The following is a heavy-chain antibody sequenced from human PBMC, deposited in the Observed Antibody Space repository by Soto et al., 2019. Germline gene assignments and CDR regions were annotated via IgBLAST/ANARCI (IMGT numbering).Heavy chain of an antibody. J-gene: IGHJ3*02. CDR3: AADRTPPGWSGYYAFDI. V-gene: IGHV1-58*02. Sequence: SVKVSFKASGFTFTSSAMQWVRQARGQRLEWIGWIVVGSGNTNYAQKFQERVTITRHMSTSTAYMELSSLRSEDTAVYYCAADRTPPGWSGYYAFDIWGQGTMVTVSS. CDR2: IVVGSGNT. CDR1: GFTFTSSA. D-gene: IGHD3-3*01.